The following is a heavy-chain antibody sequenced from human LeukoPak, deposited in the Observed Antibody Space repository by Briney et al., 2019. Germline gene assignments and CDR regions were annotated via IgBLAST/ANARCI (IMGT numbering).Heavy chain of an antibody. D-gene: IGHD5-24*01. J-gene: IGHJ4*02. CDR1: GGTFSSYA. V-gene: IGHV1-69*13. Sequence: ASVKVSCKASGGTFSSYAISWVRQAPGQGLEWMGGIIPIFGTANYAQKFQGRVTITADESTSTAYMELSSLRSDDTAVYYCARDGYNSDRFDYWGQGTLVTVSS. CDR3: ARDGYNSDRFDY. CDR2: IIPIFGTA.